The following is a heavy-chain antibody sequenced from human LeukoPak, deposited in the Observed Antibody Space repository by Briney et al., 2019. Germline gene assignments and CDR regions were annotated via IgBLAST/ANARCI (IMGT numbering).Heavy chain of an antibody. CDR2: ISWNSGSI. Sequence: GGSLRLSCAASGFTFSSYAMSWVRQAPGKGLEWVSGISWNSGSIGYADSVKGRFTISRDNAKNSLYLQMNSLRAEDTALYYCAKGYYDSSTDAFDIWGQGTMVTVSS. J-gene: IGHJ3*02. CDR3: AKGYYDSSTDAFDI. CDR1: GFTFSSYA. D-gene: IGHD3-22*01. V-gene: IGHV3-9*01.